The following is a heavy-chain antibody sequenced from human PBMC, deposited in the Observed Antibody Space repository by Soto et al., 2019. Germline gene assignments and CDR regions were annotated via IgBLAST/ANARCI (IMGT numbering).Heavy chain of an antibody. J-gene: IGHJ3*02. V-gene: IGHV3-13*01. CDR3: ARGGIAVRAFDI. CDR2: IGTAGDT. Sequence: GGSLRLSCAASGFTFSSYDMHWVRQATGKGLEWVSAIGTAGDTYYPGSVKGRFTISRENAKNSLYLQMNSLRAGDTAVYYCARGGIAVRAFDIWGQGTMVTVSS. CDR1: GFTFSSYD. D-gene: IGHD6-19*01.